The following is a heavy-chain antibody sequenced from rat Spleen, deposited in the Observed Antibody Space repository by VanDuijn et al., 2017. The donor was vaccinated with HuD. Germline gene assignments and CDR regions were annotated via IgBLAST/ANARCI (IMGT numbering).Heavy chain of an antibody. D-gene: IGHD1-1*01. CDR1: GYSITSNY. V-gene: IGHV3-1*01. Sequence: EVQLQESGPGLVKPSQSLSLTCSVTGYSITSNYWGWIRKFPGNKMEWMGYISYSGSTSYNPSLKSRISITRDTSKNQFFLQLNSVTTEDTATYYCARLGLQCPYVMDAWGQGASVTVSS. CDR3: ARLGLQCPYVMDA. J-gene: IGHJ4*01. CDR2: ISYSGST.